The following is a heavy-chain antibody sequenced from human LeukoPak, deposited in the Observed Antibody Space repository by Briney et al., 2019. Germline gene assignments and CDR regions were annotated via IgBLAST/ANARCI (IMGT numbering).Heavy chain of an antibody. V-gene: IGHV4-38-2*02. D-gene: IGHD3-22*01. CDR2: IYHNGRT. CDR1: GYSITSGYY. CDR3: ARSYDSSGSRFDY. J-gene: IGHJ4*02. Sequence: SETLSLTCTVTGYSITSGYYRGWIRQPPGKGLEWIGNIYHNGRTYDNPSLKSRVTISVDTSKNQFSLKLNSVTAADTAVYYCARSYDSSGSRFDYWGQGTLVTVSS.